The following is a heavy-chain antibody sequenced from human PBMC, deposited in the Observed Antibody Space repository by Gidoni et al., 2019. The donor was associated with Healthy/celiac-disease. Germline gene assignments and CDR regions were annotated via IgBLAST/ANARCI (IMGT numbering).Heavy chain of an antibody. CDR1: GFTFSNAW. V-gene: IGHV3-15*01. CDR2: IKSKTDGGTT. D-gene: IGHD5-18*01. Sequence: EVQLVESGGGLVKPGGSLRLSCSASGFTFSNAWVSWVRQAPGKGLEWVGRIKSKTDGGTTDYAAPVKGRFTISRDDSKNTLYLQMNSLKTEDTAVYYCTTPIQLWAELGPWGQGTLVTVSS. CDR3: TTPIQLWAELGP. J-gene: IGHJ5*02.